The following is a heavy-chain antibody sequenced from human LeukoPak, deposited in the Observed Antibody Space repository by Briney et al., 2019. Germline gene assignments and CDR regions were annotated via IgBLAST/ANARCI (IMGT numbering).Heavy chain of an antibody. CDR1: GGSISSGGYY. J-gene: IGHJ4*02. D-gene: IGHD4-17*01. Sequence: PSQTLSLTCTVSGGSISSGGYYWSWIRQHPGKGLEWIGYIYYSGSTYYDPSLKSRVTISVDTSKNQFSLKLSSVTAADTAVYYCVRGFGGYYGDLASPIDYWGQGTLVTVSS. V-gene: IGHV4-31*03. CDR2: IYYSGST. CDR3: VRGFGGYYGDLASPIDY.